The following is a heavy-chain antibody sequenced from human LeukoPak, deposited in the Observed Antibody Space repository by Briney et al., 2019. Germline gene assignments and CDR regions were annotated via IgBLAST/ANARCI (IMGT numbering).Heavy chain of an antibody. CDR2: INHSGST. CDR1: GGSFSGYY. D-gene: IGHD4-17*01. J-gene: IGHJ2*01. V-gene: IGHV4-34*01. Sequence: PSETLSLTCAVYGGSFSGYYWSWIRQPPGKGLEWIGEINHSGSTNYNPSLKSRVTISVDTSKNQFSLKLSSVTAADTAVYYCARGRRYGGTRSLNYWYFDLWGRGTLVTVSS. CDR3: ARGRRYGGTRSLNYWYFDL.